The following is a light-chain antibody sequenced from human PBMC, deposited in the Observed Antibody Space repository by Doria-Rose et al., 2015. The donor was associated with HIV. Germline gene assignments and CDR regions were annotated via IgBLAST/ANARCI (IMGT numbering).Light chain of an antibody. J-gene: IGKJ1*01. V-gene: IGKV3-20*01. CDR2: DGS. CDR1: QSFSSTY. Sequence: EIVMTQSPGTLSLSPGERATLSCSASQSFSSTYLAWYQQKPGQATRLLIYDGSSRAIGIPDRSSASGSGTDFTLTINRLEPEDFALYYCHQYGTSWTFGQGTKVEI. CDR3: HQYGTSWT.